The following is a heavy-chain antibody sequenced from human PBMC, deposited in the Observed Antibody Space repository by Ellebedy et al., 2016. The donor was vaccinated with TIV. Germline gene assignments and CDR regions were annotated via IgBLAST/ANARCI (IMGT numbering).Heavy chain of an antibody. CDR1: GFTFGDYA. Sequence: GGSLRLSXTASGFTFGDYAMSWVRQAPGKGLEWVSFIRSKAYSGTTEYAASVKGRFTISRDDSKSIAYLQMNSLKAEDTAVYYCTRDLTTLAAAGTGIYYYTMDVWGQGTTVTVSS. CDR3: TRDLTTLAAAGTGIYYYTMDV. V-gene: IGHV3-49*04. CDR2: IRSKAYSGTT. J-gene: IGHJ6*02. D-gene: IGHD6-13*01.